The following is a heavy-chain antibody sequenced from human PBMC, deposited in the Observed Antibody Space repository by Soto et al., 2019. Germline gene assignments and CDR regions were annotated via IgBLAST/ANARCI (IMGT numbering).Heavy chain of an antibody. Sequence: VASVKVSCKASGYTFTSYDINWVRQATGQGLEWMGWMNPNSGNTGYAQKFQGRVTMTRNTSISTAYMELSSLRSEDTAVYYCARGLRYCTNGVCSYYFDYWGQGTLVTVSS. V-gene: IGHV1-8*01. CDR2: MNPNSGNT. J-gene: IGHJ4*02. D-gene: IGHD2-8*01. CDR3: ARGLRYCTNGVCSYYFDY. CDR1: GYTFTSYD.